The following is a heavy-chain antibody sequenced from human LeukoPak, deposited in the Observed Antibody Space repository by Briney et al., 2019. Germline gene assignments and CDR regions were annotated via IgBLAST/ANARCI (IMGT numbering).Heavy chain of an antibody. CDR3: ARSDQGPEE. D-gene: IGHD2-2*01. J-gene: IGHJ4*02. CDR1: GFTFSNYW. CDR2: VNTDGSKK. V-gene: IGHV3-7*01. Sequence: GGSLRLSCATTGFTFSNYWMNWARQAPGKGLEWVAIVNTDGSKKHYVDPVRGRFIVSRDNAKNSLYLQITSLRGDDTALYYCARSDQGPEEWGQGTLVTVSS.